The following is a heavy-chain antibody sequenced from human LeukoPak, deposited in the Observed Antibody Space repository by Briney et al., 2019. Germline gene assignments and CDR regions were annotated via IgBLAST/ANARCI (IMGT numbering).Heavy chain of an antibody. D-gene: IGHD3-22*01. CDR1: GFTFRNYA. Sequence: PGGSLRLSCAASGFTFRNYAMSWVRQAPGKGLEWVSYISSSSSTIDYADSVKGRFTISRDNAKNSLYLQMNSLRDEDTTVYYCARAQRYYYDSSGYYSTLDYYYGMDVWGQGTTVTVSS. V-gene: IGHV3-48*02. CDR3: ARAQRYYYDSSGYYSTLDYYYGMDV. CDR2: ISSSSSTI. J-gene: IGHJ6*02.